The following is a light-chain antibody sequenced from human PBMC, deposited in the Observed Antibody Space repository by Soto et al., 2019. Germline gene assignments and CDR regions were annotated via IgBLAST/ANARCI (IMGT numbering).Light chain of an antibody. V-gene: IGKV1-39*01. CDR3: QQYYSSPT. CDR1: QNIYTY. J-gene: IGKJ2*01. Sequence: IPMTQSPSSLSASVGDRVTITCRASQNIYTYLNWYQQKPGKAPKLLLYTTSNLQSGVPSRFGGSGSGTDFTLTISSVQLEDIATYSCQQYYSSPTFGQGTKLEIK. CDR2: TTS.